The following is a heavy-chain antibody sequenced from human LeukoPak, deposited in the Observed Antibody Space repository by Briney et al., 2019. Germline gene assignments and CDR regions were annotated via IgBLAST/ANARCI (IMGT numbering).Heavy chain of an antibody. CDR2: ISSDGSST. CDR1: GFTFSNYW. D-gene: IGHD3-10*01. J-gene: IGHJ4*02. CDR3: ARESPQLRGFGYYFDY. Sequence: GGSLRLSCAASGFTFSNYWMHWVRQAPGKGLVWVSRISSDGSSTSYADSVKGRFTISRDNAKNTLYLQMNSLRAEDTAVYYCARESPQLRGFGYYFDYWGQGTLVTVSS. V-gene: IGHV3-74*01.